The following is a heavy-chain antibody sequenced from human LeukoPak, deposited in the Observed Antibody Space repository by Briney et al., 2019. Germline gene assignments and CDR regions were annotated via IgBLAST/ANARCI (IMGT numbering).Heavy chain of an antibody. J-gene: IGHJ3*02. V-gene: IGHV1-3*01. CDR1: GYTFTSYA. D-gene: IGHD2-15*01. Sequence: ASVKVSCKASGYTFTSYAMHWVRQAPGQRLEWMGWINAGNGNTKYSQKFQGRVTITRDTSASTAYMELSSLRSEDTAVYYCARPRVDYCSGGSCEVKGESPLNDAFDIWGQGTMVTVSS. CDR2: INAGNGNT. CDR3: ARPRVDYCSGGSCEVKGESPLNDAFDI.